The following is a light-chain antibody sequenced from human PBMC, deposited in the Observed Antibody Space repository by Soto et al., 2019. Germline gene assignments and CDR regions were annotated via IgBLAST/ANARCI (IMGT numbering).Light chain of an antibody. V-gene: IGKV3-20*01. J-gene: IGKJ5*01. CDR2: GAS. CDR3: QQYGSSPPEIT. Sequence: EIVLTQSPGTLSLSPGERATLSCRASQIVSSSYLAWYQQKPGQAPRLLIYGASSRATGIPDRFSGSGSGTDFTLTISRLEPEDFAVYYCQQYGSSPPEITFGQGTRLEIK. CDR1: QIVSSSY.